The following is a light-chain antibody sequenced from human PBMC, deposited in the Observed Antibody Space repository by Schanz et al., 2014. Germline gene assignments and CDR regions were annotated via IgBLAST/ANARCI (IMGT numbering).Light chain of an antibody. CDR3: QQYYHIFMYT. Sequence: EVVMTQSPDTLSVSPGERATLSCRASQTISNNLAWYQQKPGQAPRLLIFGASTRATGIPARFSGSGSGTEFTLTISSLQPDDFATYHCQQYYHIFMYTFGQGTKLEIK. CDR1: QTISNN. CDR2: GAS. J-gene: IGKJ2*01. V-gene: IGKV3-15*01.